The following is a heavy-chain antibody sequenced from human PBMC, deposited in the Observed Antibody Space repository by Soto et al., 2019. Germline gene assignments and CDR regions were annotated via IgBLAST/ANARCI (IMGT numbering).Heavy chain of an antibody. Sequence: VKVSCKASGYTFTSYGISWVRQAPGQGLEWMGRIIPFLVIANYAQKFQGRVTITADKSTSTAYMELSSLRSEDTAVYYCARGGHYGDYSFDYWGQGTLVTVSS. V-gene: IGHV1-69*04. J-gene: IGHJ4*02. D-gene: IGHD4-17*01. CDR2: IIPFLVIA. CDR1: GYTFTSYG. CDR3: ARGGHYGDYSFDY.